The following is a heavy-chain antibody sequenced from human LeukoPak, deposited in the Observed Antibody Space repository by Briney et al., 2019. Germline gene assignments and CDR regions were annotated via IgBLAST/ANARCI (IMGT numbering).Heavy chain of an antibody. CDR3: AREALLFKFDY. CDR1: GFTFDNYE. J-gene: IGHJ4*02. D-gene: IGHD2-21*01. V-gene: IGHV3-48*03. Sequence: GGSLTLSCAASGFTFDNYEMNWVRQDPGKGLEWVSYISSSGSTIYYAHSVKGRFTISRDNVKNSLYLQMNNLRVEDTAVYYCAREALLFKFDYWGQGTLVTVSS. CDR2: ISSSGSTI.